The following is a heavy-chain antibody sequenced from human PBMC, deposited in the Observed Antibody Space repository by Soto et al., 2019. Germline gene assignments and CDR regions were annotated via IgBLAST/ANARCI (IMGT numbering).Heavy chain of an antibody. D-gene: IGHD1-26*01. CDR2: IKQDGSEK. CDR1: GFTFSSYW. J-gene: IGHJ6*02. CDR3: AREFTSGSYLLYYYYYGMDV. V-gene: IGHV3-7*03. Sequence: EVQLVESGGGLVQPGGSLRLSCAASGFTFSSYWMSWVRQAPGKGLEWVANIKQDGSEKYYVDSVKGRFTISRDNAKNSLYLQMNSLRAEDTAVYYCAREFTSGSYLLYYYYYGMDVWGQGTTVTVSS.